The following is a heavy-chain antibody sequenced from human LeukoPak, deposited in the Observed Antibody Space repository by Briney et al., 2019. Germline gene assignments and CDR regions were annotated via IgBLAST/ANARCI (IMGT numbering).Heavy chain of an antibody. CDR2: ITWNSGSR. V-gene: IGHV3-9*01. D-gene: IGHD6-13*01. CDR3: AEDTGSRSWNYFDY. CDR1: GFTFDDYA. Sequence: GGSLRLSCAASGFTFDDYAMHWVRQAPGKGLEWVSGITWNSGSRDYADSVKGRFTISRDNARNSLDLQMNSLRAEDTAFYYCAEDTGSRSWNYFDYWGQGTLVTVSS. J-gene: IGHJ4*02.